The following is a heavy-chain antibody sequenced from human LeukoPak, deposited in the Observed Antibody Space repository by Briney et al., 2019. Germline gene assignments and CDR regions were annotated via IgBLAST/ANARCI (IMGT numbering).Heavy chain of an antibody. J-gene: IGHJ3*02. CDR1: GFTFSSYS. Sequence: GGSLRLSCAASGFTFSSYSMNWVPKPPGKGLEWVSNISSSSSTIYYADSVKGRFTISRDNSKNTLYLQMNNLRAEDTAMYYCAREMYSGMYNDAFDIWGQGTKVTVSS. CDR3: AREMYSGMYNDAFDI. CDR2: ISSSSSTI. D-gene: IGHD1-26*01. V-gene: IGHV3-48*01.